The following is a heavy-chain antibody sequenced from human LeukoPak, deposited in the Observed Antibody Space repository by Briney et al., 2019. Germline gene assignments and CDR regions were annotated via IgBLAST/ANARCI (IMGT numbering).Heavy chain of an antibody. Sequence: ASVKVSCKASGYTFTSYGISWVRQAPGQGLEWMGWISAYNGNTNYAQKLQGRVTMTTDTSTSTAYMELRSLRSDDTAVYYCARDGADYDISYYFDYWGQGTLVTVSS. V-gene: IGHV1-18*01. D-gene: IGHD3-9*01. CDR1: GYTFTSYG. CDR3: ARDGADYDISYYFDY. CDR2: ISAYNGNT. J-gene: IGHJ4*02.